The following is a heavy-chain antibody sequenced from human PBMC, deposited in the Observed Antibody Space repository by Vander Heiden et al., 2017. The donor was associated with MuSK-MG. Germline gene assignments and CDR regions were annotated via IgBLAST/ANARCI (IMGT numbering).Heavy chain of an antibody. CDR3: ARGRVAVAGACYYYYGMDV. J-gene: IGHJ6*02. CDR1: GYTFTSYD. Sequence: QVQPVQSGAEVKKPGASVKVSCKASGYTFTSYDINWVRQATGQGLEWMGWMNPNSGNTGYAQKFQGRVTKTRNTSISTAYMELSSLRSEDTAVYYCARGRVAVAGACYYYYGMDVGGHGTTVTVSS. V-gene: IGHV1-8*01. D-gene: IGHD6-19*01. CDR2: MNPNSGNT.